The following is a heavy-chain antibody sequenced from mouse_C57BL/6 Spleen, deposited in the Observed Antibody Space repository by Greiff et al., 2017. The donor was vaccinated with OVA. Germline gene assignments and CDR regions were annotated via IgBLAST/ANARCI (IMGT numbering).Heavy chain of an antibody. CDR2: ISSGSSTI. Sequence: EVNVVESGGGLVKPGGSLKLSCAASGFTFSDYGMHWVRQAPEKGLEWVAYISSGSSTIYYADTVKGRFTISRDNAKNTLFLQMTSLRSEDTAMYYCARNYYGSSYLYYFDYWGQGTTLTVAS. J-gene: IGHJ2*01. V-gene: IGHV5-17*01. CDR1: GFTFSDYG. D-gene: IGHD1-1*01. CDR3: ARNYYGSSYLYYFDY.